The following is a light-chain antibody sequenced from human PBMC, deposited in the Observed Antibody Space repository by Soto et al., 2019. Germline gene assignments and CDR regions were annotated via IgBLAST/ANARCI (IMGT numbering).Light chain of an antibody. CDR2: GAS. Sequence: EIVVTQSPGTLSLSPGERATLSCRASQSIDSNYLSWYQQKPGQAPRLIISGASTRATGTPASFSGSGSGTDFTLTISSLQPEDFAVYYCQQDYNLPFTFGQGTRLEIK. J-gene: IGKJ5*01. CDR3: QQDYNLPFT. CDR1: QSIDSNY. V-gene: IGKV3D-7*01.